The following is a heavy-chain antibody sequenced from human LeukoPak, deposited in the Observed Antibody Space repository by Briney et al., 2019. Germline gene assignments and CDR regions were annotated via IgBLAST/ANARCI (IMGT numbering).Heavy chain of an antibody. CDR2: IYYSGTT. CDR1: GGSIRSPSYC. Sequence: PSETLSLTCNVSGGSIRSPSYCWGWIRQPPGKGLEWIGSIYYSGTTYYNPSLKSRVTISVDTSKNQFSLNLRSMTAADTAVHYCATPAGAYGDHDYWGQGTLVTVSS. V-gene: IGHV4-39*01. D-gene: IGHD4-17*01. CDR3: ATPAGAYGDHDY. J-gene: IGHJ4*02.